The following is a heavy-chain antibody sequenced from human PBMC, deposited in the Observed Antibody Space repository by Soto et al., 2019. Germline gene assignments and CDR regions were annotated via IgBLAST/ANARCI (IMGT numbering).Heavy chain of an antibody. CDR2: IVPTLRIT. V-gene: IGHV1-69*08. J-gene: IGHJ5*02. CDR1: GVTSTIYT. Sequence: QVQLVQSGAEVKKPGASLRVSCETSGVTSTIYTITWVRQAPGQGLQWMGRIVPTLRITNYAQEFQGRLTITADSSTSTAHIELTSLTSEDTAVYYCATDKYGAGRVGVHSWGQGTLVTVSS. D-gene: IGHD1-26*01. CDR3: ATDKYGAGRVGVHS.